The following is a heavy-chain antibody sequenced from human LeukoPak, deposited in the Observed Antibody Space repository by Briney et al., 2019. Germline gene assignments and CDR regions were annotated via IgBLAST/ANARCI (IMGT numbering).Heavy chain of an antibody. CDR2: IYYSGST. D-gene: IGHD3-16*01. J-gene: IGHJ6*02. CDR3: ARTPFYDGFGPGDYGMDV. CDR1: GGSISSSSYY. V-gene: IGHV4-39*01. Sequence: PSETLSLTCTVSGGSISSSSYYWGWIRQPPGKGLEWIGSIYYSGSTYYNPSLKSRVTISVDTSKNQFSLKLSSVTAADTAVYYCARTPFYDGFGPGDYGMDVWGQGTTVTVSS.